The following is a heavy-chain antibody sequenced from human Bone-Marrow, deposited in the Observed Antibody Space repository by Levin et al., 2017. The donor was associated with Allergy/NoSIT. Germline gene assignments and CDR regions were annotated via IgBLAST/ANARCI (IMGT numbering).Heavy chain of an antibody. D-gene: IGHD3-9*01. V-gene: IGHV4-34*01. J-gene: IGHJ5*02. Sequence: GSLRLSCAVYGGSFSGYYWSWIRQPPGKGLEWIGEINHSGSTNYNPSLKSRVTISVDTSKNQFSLKLSSVTAADTAVYYCASYSLTYYDILTGSRGNWFDPWGQGTLVTVSS. CDR1: GGSFSGYY. CDR3: ASYSLTYYDILTGSRGNWFDP. CDR2: INHSGST.